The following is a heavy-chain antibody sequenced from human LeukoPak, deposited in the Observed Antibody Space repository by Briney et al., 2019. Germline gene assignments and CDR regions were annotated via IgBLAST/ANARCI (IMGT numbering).Heavy chain of an antibody. CDR1: GGSISSYY. CDR2: IYTSGST. CDR3: ARLEYDFWSGYYTGLVN. V-gene: IGHV4-4*09. D-gene: IGHD3-3*01. Sequence: AETLSLTCTVSGGSISSYYWSWIRQAPGKGLGWIGYIYTSGSTNYNPSLKSRVTISVDTSKNQFSLKLSSVTAADTAVYYCARLEYDFWSGYYTGLVNWGQGTLVTVSS. J-gene: IGHJ4*02.